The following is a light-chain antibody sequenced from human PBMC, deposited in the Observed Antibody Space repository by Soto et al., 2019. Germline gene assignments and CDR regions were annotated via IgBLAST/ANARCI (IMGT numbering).Light chain of an antibody. CDR2: KAS. J-gene: IGKJ2*01. V-gene: IGKV1-5*03. CDR3: QQYNTYPYT. Sequence: DIQMTQSPSTLSASVGDRVPITCRASQSISSWLAWYQQKPGKAPKLLIYKASNLENGVPSRFSGSGSGTDFTLTISCLQPDDFATYYCQQYNTYPYTFGQGTKLEIK. CDR1: QSISSW.